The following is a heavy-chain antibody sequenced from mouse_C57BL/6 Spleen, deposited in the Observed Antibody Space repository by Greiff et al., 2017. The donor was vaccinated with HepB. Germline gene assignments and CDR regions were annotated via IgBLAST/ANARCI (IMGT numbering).Heavy chain of an antibody. Sequence: QVHVKQSGAELVKPGASVKISCKASGYAFSSYWMNWVKQRPGKGLEWIGKIYPGDGDTNYNGKFKGKATLTADKSSNTAYMQLSILASEDSAVYFCASGDYYDCGFAGWGHGTLVTVST. CDR1: GYAFSSYW. D-gene: IGHD1-1*01. J-gene: IGHJ3*01. CDR2: IYPGDGDT. V-gene: IGHV1-80*01. CDR3: ASGDYYDCGFAG.